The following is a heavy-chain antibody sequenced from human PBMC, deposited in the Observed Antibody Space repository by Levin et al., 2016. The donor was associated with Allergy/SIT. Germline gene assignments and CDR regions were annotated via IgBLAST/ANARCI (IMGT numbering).Heavy chain of an antibody. Sequence: GSLRLSCAASGFTFSSYAMSWIRQPPGKGLEWIGEINHSGSTNYNPSLKSRVTISVDTSKNQFSLKLSSVTAADTAVYYCASRENSIWFGEQSHYWGQGTLVTVSS. CDR3: ASRENSIWFGEQSHY. D-gene: IGHD3-10*01. J-gene: IGHJ4*02. CDR1: GFTFSSYA. V-gene: IGHV4-34*01. CDR2: INHSGST.